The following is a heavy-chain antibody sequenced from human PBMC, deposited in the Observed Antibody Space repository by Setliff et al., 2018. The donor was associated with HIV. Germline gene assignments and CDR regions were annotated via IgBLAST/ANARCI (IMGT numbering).Heavy chain of an antibody. CDR1: GFSFNTYW. V-gene: IGHV3-7*01. D-gene: IGHD6-13*01. CDR3: ARGRDASTWYLSQFYSYYYIDV. J-gene: IGHJ6*03. Sequence: GGSLRLSCSPSGFSFNTYWMTWVRQAPGRGLGWVANIKQDESEKNYVDSVEGRFTISGDNAKYSLYLQMANLRVEDMGLYFCARGRDASTWYLSQFYSYYYIDVWGNGTTVTVSS. CDR2: IKQDESEK.